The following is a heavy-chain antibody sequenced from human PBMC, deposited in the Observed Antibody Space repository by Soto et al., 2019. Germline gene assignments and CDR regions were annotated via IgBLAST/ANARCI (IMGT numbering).Heavy chain of an antibody. Sequence: GASVKVSCKASGYTFTSYYMRWVRQSPGQGLEWMGIINPSGGSTSYAQKFQGRVTMTRDTSTSTVYMELSSLGSEDTAVYYCARDNTIFGVADYYYYGMDVWGQGTTVTVSS. CDR1: GYTFTSYY. CDR3: ARDNTIFGVADYYYYGMDV. CDR2: INPSGGST. D-gene: IGHD3-3*01. V-gene: IGHV1-46*01. J-gene: IGHJ6*02.